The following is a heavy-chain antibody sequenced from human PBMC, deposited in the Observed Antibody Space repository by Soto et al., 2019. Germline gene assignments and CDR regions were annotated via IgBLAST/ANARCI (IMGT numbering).Heavy chain of an antibody. J-gene: IGHJ4*02. CDR3: ARASYYYGSGSYYVH. Sequence: QVQLQQWGAGLLKPSETLSLTCAVYGGSFSGYYWSWIRQPPGKGLEWIGEINHSGSTNYNPSLKSRVTISVDKYKNQFALKLSSVTAADTAVYYCARASYYYGSGSYYVHWGQGTLVTVSS. CDR2: INHSGST. V-gene: IGHV4-34*01. CDR1: GGSFSGYY. D-gene: IGHD3-10*01.